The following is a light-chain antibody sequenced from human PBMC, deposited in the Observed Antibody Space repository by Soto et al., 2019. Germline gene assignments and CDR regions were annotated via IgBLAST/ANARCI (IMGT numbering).Light chain of an antibody. V-gene: IGLV2-23*02. CDR1: NRDVGSYNL. CDR3: CSHAGGGTLV. J-gene: IGLJ3*02. CDR2: EVR. Sequence: QSALTQPASVSGSPGQSITISCTGTNRDVGSYNLVSWYQQRPGEAPKLIISEVRNRPSGVSNRFSGSKSGNTASLTISGLQAEDEADYYCCSHAGGGTLVFGGGTKLTVL.